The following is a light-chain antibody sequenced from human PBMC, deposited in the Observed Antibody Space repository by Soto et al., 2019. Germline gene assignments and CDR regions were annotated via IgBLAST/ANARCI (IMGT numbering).Light chain of an antibody. Sequence: QSVLTQPPSVSGAPGQRVTISCTVSGSTFGAGSDVHWYQQVPGTAPKLLISYNTNRPSGVPDRFSGSKSGTSASLAISGLQPEDEADYYCQCYDSSLTVLFGGGTTVTVL. CDR1: GSTFGAGSD. V-gene: IGLV1-40*01. CDR3: QCYDSSLTVL. CDR2: YNT. J-gene: IGLJ2*01.